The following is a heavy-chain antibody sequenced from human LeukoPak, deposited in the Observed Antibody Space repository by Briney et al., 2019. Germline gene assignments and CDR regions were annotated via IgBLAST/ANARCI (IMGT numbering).Heavy chain of an antibody. V-gene: IGHV4-61*02. J-gene: IGHJ4*02. CDR1: GDSISSGDYY. D-gene: IGHD5-18*01. CDR3: ARGPPRYTSY. Sequence: SETLSLTCTVSGDSISSGDYYWSWIRQPAGKGLEWIGRISSSGSTNYNPSLKSRVTMSVDTSKNQFSLNLRTMTAADTAVYYCARGPPRYTSYWGQGALVIVSS. CDR2: ISSSGST.